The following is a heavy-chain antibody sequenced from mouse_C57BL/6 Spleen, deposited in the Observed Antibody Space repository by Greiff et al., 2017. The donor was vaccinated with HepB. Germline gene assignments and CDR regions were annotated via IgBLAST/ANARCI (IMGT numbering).Heavy chain of an antibody. CDR3: ARGDYSNYVGGFDY. D-gene: IGHD2-5*01. Sequence: QVQLQQSGAELAKPGASVTLSCKASGYTFTSYWMHWVKQRPGQGLEWIGYINPSSGYTKYTPKFKDKATLTADKSSSTAYMQLSSLTYDDSAVYYCARGDYSNYVGGFDYWGQGTTLTVSS. CDR1: GYTFTSYW. CDR2: INPSSGYT. V-gene: IGHV1-7*01. J-gene: IGHJ2*01.